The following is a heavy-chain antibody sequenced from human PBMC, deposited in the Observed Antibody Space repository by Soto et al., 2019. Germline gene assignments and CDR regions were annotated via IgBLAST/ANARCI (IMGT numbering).Heavy chain of an antibody. Sequence: GGSLRLSCAASGFTFSSYGMHWVRQAPGKGLEWVAVISYDGSNKYYADSVKGRFTISRDNSKNTLYLQMNSLRAEDTAVYYCARGGTLWFGELLFASDVWGQGTTVTVSS. D-gene: IGHD3-10*01. CDR1: GFTFSSYG. J-gene: IGHJ6*02. V-gene: IGHV3-30*03. CDR2: ISYDGSNK. CDR3: ARGGTLWFGELLFASDV.